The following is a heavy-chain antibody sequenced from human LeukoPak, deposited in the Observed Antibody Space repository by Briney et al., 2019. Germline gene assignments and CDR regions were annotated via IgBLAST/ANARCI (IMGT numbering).Heavy chain of an antibody. J-gene: IGHJ5*02. V-gene: IGHV3-23*01. CDR3: AKDGYYYDSSGYYQS. CDR1: GFTFSSYA. CDR2: ISGSGGST. D-gene: IGHD3-22*01. Sequence: GGSLRLSCAASGFTFSSYAMSWVRQAPGKGLEWVSAISGSGGSTYYADSVKGRFTISRDNSKNTLYLQMNSLRAEDTAVYYCAKDGYYYDSSGYYQSWGQGTLVTVSS.